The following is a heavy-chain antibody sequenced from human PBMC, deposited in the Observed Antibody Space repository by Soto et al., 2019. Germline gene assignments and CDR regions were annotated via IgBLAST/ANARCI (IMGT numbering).Heavy chain of an antibody. CDR3: ARSAAAAGRTFDY. Sequence: SETLSLTCAVYGGSFSGYYWSWIRQPPGKGLEWIGEINHSGSTNYNPSLKSRVTISVDTSKNQFSLKLSSVTAADTAVYYCARSAAAAGRTFDYWGQGTLVTVSS. V-gene: IGHV4-34*01. CDR2: INHSGST. D-gene: IGHD6-13*01. CDR1: GGSFSGYY. J-gene: IGHJ4*02.